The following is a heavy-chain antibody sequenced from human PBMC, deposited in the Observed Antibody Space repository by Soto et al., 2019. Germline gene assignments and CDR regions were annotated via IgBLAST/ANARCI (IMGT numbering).Heavy chain of an antibody. CDR3: AKFSRGSYYDSSGYH. D-gene: IGHD3-22*01. CDR1: GFTFSSYA. CDR2: ISGSGGTT. V-gene: IGHV3-23*01. J-gene: IGHJ4*02. Sequence: EVQLLESGGGLVQPGGSLRLSCAASGFTFSSYAMSWVRQAPGKGLEWVSAISGSGGTTYYADSVKGRFTISRDNSKNTLYLQMDSLRAADTAVYYCAKFSRGSYYDSSGYHWGQGTLVTVSS.